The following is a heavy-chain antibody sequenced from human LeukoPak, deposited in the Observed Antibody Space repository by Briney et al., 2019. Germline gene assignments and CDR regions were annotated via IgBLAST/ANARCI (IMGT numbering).Heavy chain of an antibody. V-gene: IGHV3-21*01. CDR2: ISSSSSYI. CDR3: ARDGVPYGDYVSRLYYFDY. J-gene: IGHJ4*02. Sequence: TGGSLRLSCAASGFTFSSYSMDWVRQAPGKGLEWVSSISSSSSYIYYADSVKGRFTISRDNAKNSLYLQMNGLRAEDTAVYYCARDGVPYGDYVSRLYYFDYWGQGTLVTVSS. D-gene: IGHD4-17*01. CDR1: GFTFSSYS.